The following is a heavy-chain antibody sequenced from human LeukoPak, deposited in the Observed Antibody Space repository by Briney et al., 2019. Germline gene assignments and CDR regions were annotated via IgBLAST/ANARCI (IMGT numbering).Heavy chain of an antibody. CDR2: IWYDGSNK. D-gene: IGHD7-27*01. CDR1: GFTFSSYG. J-gene: IGHJ4*02. V-gene: IGHV3-33*01. CDR3: ARVLSQLGTFDY. Sequence: SGGSLRLSCAASGFTFSSYGMHWVRQAPGKGLEWVAVIWYDGSNKYYADSVKGRFTISRDNSKNTLYLQMNSLRAEDTAVYYCARVLSQLGTFDYWGQGTLVTVS.